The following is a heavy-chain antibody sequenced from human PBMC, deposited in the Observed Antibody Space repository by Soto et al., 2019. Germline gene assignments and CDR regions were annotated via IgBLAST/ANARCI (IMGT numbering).Heavy chain of an antibody. CDR2: ISPYIGKA. Sequence: ASVKVSCKASGYTFTSYGISWVRQAPGQGLEWMGRISPYIGKANYAQKFQGRVTMTADKSTSTAYMELSSLRSEDTAVYYCARLESYGDYVPYYYGMDVWGQGTTVTVSS. CDR1: GYTFTSYG. V-gene: IGHV1-18*01. CDR3: ARLESYGDYVPYYYGMDV. D-gene: IGHD4-17*01. J-gene: IGHJ6*02.